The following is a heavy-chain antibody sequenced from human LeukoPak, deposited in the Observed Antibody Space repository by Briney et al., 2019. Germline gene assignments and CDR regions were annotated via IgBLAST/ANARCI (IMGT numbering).Heavy chain of an antibody. V-gene: IGHV3-21*01. D-gene: IGHD1-26*01. CDR2: ISSSSSYI. J-gene: IGHJ4*02. CDR1: GFTFSSYS. CDR3: ARGYSIVGATLDY. Sequence: GGSLRHSCAASGFTFSSYSMNWVRQAPGKGLEWVSSISSSSSYIYYADSVKGRFTISRDNAKNSLYLQMNSLRAEDTAVYYCARGYSIVGATLDYWGQGTLVTVSS.